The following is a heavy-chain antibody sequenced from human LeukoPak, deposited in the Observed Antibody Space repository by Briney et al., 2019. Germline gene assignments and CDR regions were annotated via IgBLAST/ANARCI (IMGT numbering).Heavy chain of an antibody. CDR2: IYYSGST. Sequence: PSETLSLTCTVSGGSISSNNYYWGWIRQPPEKGLEWIGSIYYSGSTYYNPSHESRVTIYVDTSKNQFSLKLTSVTAADTAVYYCASVNRGWFGVGEYWGQGTLVTVSS. J-gene: IGHJ4*02. D-gene: IGHD3-10*01. CDR1: GGSISSNNYY. CDR3: ASVNRGWFGVGEY. V-gene: IGHV4-39*01.